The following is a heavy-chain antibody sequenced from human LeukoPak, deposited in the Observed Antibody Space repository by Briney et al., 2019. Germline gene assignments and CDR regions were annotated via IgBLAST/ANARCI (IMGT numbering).Heavy chain of an antibody. J-gene: IGHJ4*02. D-gene: IGHD5-24*01. CDR2: IRDDGSNK. Sequence: GGSLRLSCAASGFTFRSYGMHWVRQAPGKGLEWVTFIRDDGSNKYYADSVKGRFTISRDNSKNTLYLQMNSLRVEDTAVYYCAKLLMATSSFDYWGQGTLVTVSS. CDR3: AKLLMATSSFDY. V-gene: IGHV3-30*02. CDR1: GFTFRSYG.